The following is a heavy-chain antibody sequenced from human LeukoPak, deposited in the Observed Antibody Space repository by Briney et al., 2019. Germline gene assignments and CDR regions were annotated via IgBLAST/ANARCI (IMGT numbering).Heavy chain of an antibody. CDR1: GFTFTSSA. Sequence: GASVKVSCKASGFTFTSSAMQWVRQARGQRLEWIGWIVVGSGNTNYAQKFQERVTITRDMSTSTAYMELSSLRSEDTAVYYCAAVKPRGSRWYGEFDYWGQGTLVTVSS. CDR2: IVVGSGNT. D-gene: IGHD6-13*01. V-gene: IGHV1-58*02. J-gene: IGHJ4*02. CDR3: AAVKPRGSRWYGEFDY.